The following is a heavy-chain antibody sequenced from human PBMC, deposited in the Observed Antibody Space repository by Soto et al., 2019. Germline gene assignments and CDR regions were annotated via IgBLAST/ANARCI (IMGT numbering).Heavy chain of an antibody. CDR2: IKQDGSEE. Sequence: EVQLLESGGALVQPGGSLRLSCATSGFSFGSYWMTWVRRAPGKGLEWVANIKQDGSEEYYLDSVKGRFTISRDNAGNSLFLQMNSLRVEDTALYYCVRSGNSRNGGFDPWGQGTLVTVSS. V-gene: IGHV3-7*01. D-gene: IGHD5-12*01. CDR3: VRSGNSRNGGFDP. CDR1: GFSFGSYW. J-gene: IGHJ5*02.